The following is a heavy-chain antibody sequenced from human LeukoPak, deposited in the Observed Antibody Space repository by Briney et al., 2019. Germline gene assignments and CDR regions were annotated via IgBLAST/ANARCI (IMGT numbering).Heavy chain of an antibody. Sequence: GGSLRLSCAASGFTFSSYSMNWVRQAPGQGLEWVSYISSSSSTIYYADSVKGRFTISRDNAKSSLYLQMNSLRAEDTAVYYCARDRNYDILTGFSGGDWFDPWGQGTLVTVSS. CDR2: ISSSSSTI. CDR1: GFTFSSYS. D-gene: IGHD3-9*01. CDR3: ARDRNYDILTGFSGGDWFDP. J-gene: IGHJ5*02. V-gene: IGHV3-48*01.